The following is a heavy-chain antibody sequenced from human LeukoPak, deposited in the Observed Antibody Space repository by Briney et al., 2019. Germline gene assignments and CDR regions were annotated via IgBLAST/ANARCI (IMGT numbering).Heavy chain of an antibody. CDR2: IYYSGST. V-gene: IGHV4-59*08. Sequence: SETLSLTCTVSGGSISSYYWSWIRQPPGKGLEWIGYIYYSGSTNYNPSLKSRVTISVDTSKDQFSLKLNTVTAADTAVYYCARLTPSDSSSWYWYFGLWGRGTLVTVSS. CDR1: GGSISSYY. J-gene: IGHJ2*01. D-gene: IGHD6-13*01. CDR3: ARLTPSDSSSWYWYFGL.